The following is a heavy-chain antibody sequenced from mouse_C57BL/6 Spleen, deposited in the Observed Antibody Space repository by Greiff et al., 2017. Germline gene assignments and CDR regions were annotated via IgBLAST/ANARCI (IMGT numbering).Heavy chain of an antibody. V-gene: IGHV1-72*01. CDR1: GYTFTSYW. J-gene: IGHJ3*01. D-gene: IGHD1-1*01. CDR3: ARGYYGGRAAWFAY. CDR2: IYPTSGGT. Sequence: QVQLQQPGAELVKPGASVKLSCKASGYTFTSYWMHWVKQRPGRGLEWIGRIYPTSGGTKYNEKFKSKATLTVDKPSSTAYMPLSSLTSEDSAFYYWARGYYGGRAAWFAYWGQGTLVTVSA.